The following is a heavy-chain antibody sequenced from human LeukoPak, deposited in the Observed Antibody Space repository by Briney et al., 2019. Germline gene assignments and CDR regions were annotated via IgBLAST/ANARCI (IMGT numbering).Heavy chain of an antibody. CDR3: ARYRYSSGWSRNAFDI. CDR2: INPNSGGT. D-gene: IGHD6-19*01. V-gene: IGHV1-2*02. Sequence: ASVTVSCMASGYTFTDYYMHWVRQAPGQGLEWMGWINPNSGGTNYAQKFQGRVTMTRDTSISTAYMELSRLRSDDTAVYYCARYRYSSGWSRNAFDIWGQGTMVTVSS. J-gene: IGHJ3*02. CDR1: GYTFTDYY.